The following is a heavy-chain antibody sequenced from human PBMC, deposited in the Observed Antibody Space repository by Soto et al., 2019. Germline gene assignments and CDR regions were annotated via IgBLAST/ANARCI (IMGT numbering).Heavy chain of an antibody. Sequence: QVQLVQSGAEVKKPGSSVKVSCKASGGTFSSYAISWVRQAPGQGLEWMGGIIPIFGTANYAQKFQGRVTITADESTSTAYMGLISLRSEDTAVYYCAISRVTYYYDRSAFDIWGQWPMVAVSS. V-gene: IGHV1-69*01. J-gene: IGHJ3*02. CDR2: IIPIFGTA. CDR3: AISRVTYYYDRSAFDI. CDR1: GGTFSSYA. D-gene: IGHD3-22*01.